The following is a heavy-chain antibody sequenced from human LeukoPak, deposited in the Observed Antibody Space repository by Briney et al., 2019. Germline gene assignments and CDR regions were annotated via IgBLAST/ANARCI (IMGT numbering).Heavy chain of an antibody. D-gene: IGHD4-23*01. V-gene: IGHV4-59*01. J-gene: IGHJ4*02. Sequence: SETLSLTCTVCGGSISSFYWRWLRQPPGEGLEWIGSIYYSGSTNYNPSLKSRVTISVDTSKNHFSLKLSCLTAADTAVYYCAKTGGYFSPFDYWGQGTLVTVSS. CDR3: AKTGGYFSPFDY. CDR1: GGSISSFY. CDR2: IYYSGST.